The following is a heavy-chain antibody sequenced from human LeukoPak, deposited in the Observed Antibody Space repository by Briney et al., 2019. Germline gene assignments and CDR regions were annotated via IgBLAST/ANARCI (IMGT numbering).Heavy chain of an antibody. D-gene: IGHD3-3*01. CDR1: GGSISSYY. J-gene: IGHJ4*02. Sequence: SETLSLTCTASGGSISSYYWSWIRQPPGKGLEWIGYIYYSGSTNYNPSLKSRVTISVDTSKNQFSLKLSSVTAADTAVYYCARQVSTRYDFWSGYYGDTYYFDYWGQGTLVTVSS. V-gene: IGHV4-59*08. CDR3: ARQVSTRYDFWSGYYGDTYYFDY. CDR2: IYYSGST.